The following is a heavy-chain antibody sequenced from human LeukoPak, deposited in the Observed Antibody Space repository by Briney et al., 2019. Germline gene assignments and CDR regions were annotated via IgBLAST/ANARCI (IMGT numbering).Heavy chain of an antibody. CDR1: GGSISSHY. CDR2: IYYSGST. J-gene: IGHJ5*02. Sequence: SETLSLACTVSGGSISSHYWSWIRQPPGKGLEWIGYIYYSGSTNYNPSLKSRVTISVDTSKNQFSLKLSSVTAADTAVYYCARDIVGATFGWFDPWGQGTLVTVSS. V-gene: IGHV4-59*11. CDR3: ARDIVGATFGWFDP. D-gene: IGHD1-26*01.